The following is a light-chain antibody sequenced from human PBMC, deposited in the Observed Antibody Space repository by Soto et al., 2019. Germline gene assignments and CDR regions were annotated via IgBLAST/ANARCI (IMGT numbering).Light chain of an antibody. Sequence: EIVMTQSPATLSVSSGERVTLSGRASQTVSTNLAWYQQKPGQAPRVLIFDTSTRATGIPARFSGSGSGTEFTLTISSLQSEDFAVYYCQQYHKWPPFTFGQGTKLEIK. V-gene: IGKV3-15*01. CDR3: QQYHKWPPFT. CDR2: DTS. CDR1: QTVSTN. J-gene: IGKJ2*01.